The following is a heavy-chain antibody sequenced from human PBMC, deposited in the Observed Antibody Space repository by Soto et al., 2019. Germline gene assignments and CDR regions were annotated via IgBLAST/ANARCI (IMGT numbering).Heavy chain of an antibody. J-gene: IGHJ4*02. D-gene: IGHD3-3*01. CDR2: ISAYTDDP. V-gene: IGHV1-18*01. CDR3: ARVIPGFWSGYYSDY. Sequence: ASVKVSCKASGNTFTNFGVTWVRQAPGQGLEWMGWISAYTDDPNYAQKFQGRVTMTIDTSTSTAYLDLRSLTSDDTAVYYCARVIPGFWSGYYSDYWGQGTLVTVSS. CDR1: GNTFTNFG.